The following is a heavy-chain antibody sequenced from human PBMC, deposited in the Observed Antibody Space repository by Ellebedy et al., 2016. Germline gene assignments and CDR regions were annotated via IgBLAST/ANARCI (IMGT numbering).Heavy chain of an antibody. V-gene: IGHV3-9*01. D-gene: IGHD3-10*01. CDR2: ITWNSGSI. CDR1: GFTFDDYA. Sequence: SLKISCAASGFTFDDYAMHWVRQAPGKGLEWVSGITWNSGSIGYADSVKGRFTISRDDAKDSLYLQMNSLRAEDTALYYCATNYYDSAYSYMDVWGKGTTVTVSS. CDR3: ATNYYDSAYSYMDV. J-gene: IGHJ6*03.